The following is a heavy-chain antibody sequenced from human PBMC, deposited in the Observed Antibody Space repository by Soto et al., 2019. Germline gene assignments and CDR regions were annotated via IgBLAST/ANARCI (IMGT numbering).Heavy chain of an antibody. J-gene: IGHJ6*02. CDR2: IYYSGST. CDR3: ARDQLYYGSGNGPYYYYYGMDV. V-gene: IGHV4-31*03. D-gene: IGHD3-10*01. CDR1: GGSISSGGYY. Sequence: SETLSLTCTVSGGSISSGGYYWSWIRQNPGKGLEWIGYIYYSGSTYYNPSLKSRVTISVDTSKNQFSLKLSSVTAADTAVYYCARDQLYYGSGNGPYYYYYGMDVWGQGTTVTVSS.